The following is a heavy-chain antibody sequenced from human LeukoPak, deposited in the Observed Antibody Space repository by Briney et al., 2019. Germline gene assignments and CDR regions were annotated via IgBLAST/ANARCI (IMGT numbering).Heavy chain of an antibody. Sequence: GASVKVSCKASGYTFSDSAIAWVRQAPGQGLEWMGWISAYNGNTDSAQRLQGRVSMTTHTSTSTAYMELRSLRSDDTAVYYCARIPSDYCGDYYPDGMDVWGQGTTVTVSS. CDR1: GYTFSDSA. J-gene: IGHJ6*02. D-gene: IGHD4-11*01. CDR2: ISAYNGNT. CDR3: ARIPSDYCGDYYPDGMDV. V-gene: IGHV1-18*01.